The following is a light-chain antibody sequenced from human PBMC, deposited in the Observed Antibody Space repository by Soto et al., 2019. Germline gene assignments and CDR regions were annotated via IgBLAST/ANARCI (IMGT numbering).Light chain of an antibody. CDR3: LLVCTGGRA. CDR1: TGAVTSGHY. V-gene: IGLV7-46*01. CDR2: DTY. J-gene: IGLJ2*01. Sequence: QAVVTQEPSLTVSPGGTVTLTCASSTGAVTSGHYPYWFQQRPGQVPRTLMYDTYNKQSWTPDRFSGSLLGGKAALTLSGAQPEDEADYYCLLVCTGGRAFGGGTKLTVL.